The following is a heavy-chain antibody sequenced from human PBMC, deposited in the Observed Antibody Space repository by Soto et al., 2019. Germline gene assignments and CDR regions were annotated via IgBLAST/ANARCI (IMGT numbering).Heavy chain of an antibody. Sequence: PGGSLRLSWAASGFTVSSNYMSWVRQAPGKGLEWVSVIYSGGSTYYADSVKGRFTISRDNSKNTLYLQMNSLRAEDTAVYYCARFRYNWNDDYYYGMDVWGQGPTVTVSS. CDR2: IYSGGST. J-gene: IGHJ6*02. CDR3: ARFRYNWNDDYYYGMDV. D-gene: IGHD1-20*01. V-gene: IGHV3-53*01. CDR1: GFTVSSNY.